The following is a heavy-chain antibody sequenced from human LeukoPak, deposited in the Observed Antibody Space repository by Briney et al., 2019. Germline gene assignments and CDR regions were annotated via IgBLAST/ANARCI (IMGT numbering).Heavy chain of an antibody. CDR2: IYYSGST. Sequence: SETLSLTCTVSGGSISSYYWSWIRQPPGKGLEWIGYIYYSGSTNYNPSLKSRVTISVDTPKNQFSLKLSSVTAADTAVYYCARDRRVRGVPQLDYWGQGTLVTVSS. J-gene: IGHJ4*02. D-gene: IGHD3-10*01. V-gene: IGHV4-59*01. CDR3: ARDRRVRGVPQLDY. CDR1: GGSISSYY.